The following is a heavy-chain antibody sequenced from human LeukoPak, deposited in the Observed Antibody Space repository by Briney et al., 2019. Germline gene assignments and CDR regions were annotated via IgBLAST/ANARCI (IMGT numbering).Heavy chain of an antibody. Sequence: SETLSLTCAVSGGSISRGGYSWSWVRQPPGKGLEWIGYIYHSGSTYYNPSLKSRVTISVDRSKNQFSLKLRSVTAADTAVYYCARGGQLWFFDYWGQGTLVTVSS. CDR3: ARGGQLWFFDY. V-gene: IGHV4-30-2*01. J-gene: IGHJ4*02. CDR1: GGSISRGGYS. D-gene: IGHD5-18*01. CDR2: IYHSGST.